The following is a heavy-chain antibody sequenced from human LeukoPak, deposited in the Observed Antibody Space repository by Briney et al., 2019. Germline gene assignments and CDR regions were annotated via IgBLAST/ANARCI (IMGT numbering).Heavy chain of an antibody. CDR2: INPNRGGT. V-gene: IGHV1-2*02. CDR1: GYTFTDYH. D-gene: IGHD5-24*01. CDR3: AGARWALAPYFDA. J-gene: IGHJ4*02. Sequence: GSVKVSSKASGYTFTDYHMHWVRQAPGQGLAWMGWINPNRGGTNFAQKFQDRVAMTRDTSISTAYLELGSLRSDDTAVYFCAGARWALAPYFDAWGQATFATVSS.